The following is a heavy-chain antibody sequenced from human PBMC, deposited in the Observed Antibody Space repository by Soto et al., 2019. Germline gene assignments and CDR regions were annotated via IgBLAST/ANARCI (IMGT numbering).Heavy chain of an antibody. CDR3: ARRGSGRDYDY. J-gene: IGHJ4*02. V-gene: IGHV3-23*01. Sequence: EVQLLESGGGLVQPGGSLRLSCAASGFTFSSYAMRWVRQAPVKGLEWVSAMSGSGGSTYYADSVKGRFTISRDNSKNTLYLQMNSQRDEDTAVYYCARRGSGRDYDYWGQGTLFTVSS. D-gene: IGHD1-26*01. CDR1: GFTFSSYA. CDR2: MSGSGGST.